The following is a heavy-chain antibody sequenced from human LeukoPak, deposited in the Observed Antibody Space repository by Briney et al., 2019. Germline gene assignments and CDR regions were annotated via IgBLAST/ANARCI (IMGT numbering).Heavy chain of an antibody. CDR3: AREKKMGESSEIYY. D-gene: IGHD3-16*01. V-gene: IGHV3-74*03. CDR1: GFTFSNYW. Sequence: PGGSLRLSCAPSGFTFSNYWVHWVRQAPGKGLVWVSRINRDGSTTKYAASVKGRFTVCSDNAKHTLNLQLNSLRAEDIVVYYCAREKKMGESSEIYYWGQGTLVTVSS. J-gene: IGHJ4*02. CDR2: INRDGSTT.